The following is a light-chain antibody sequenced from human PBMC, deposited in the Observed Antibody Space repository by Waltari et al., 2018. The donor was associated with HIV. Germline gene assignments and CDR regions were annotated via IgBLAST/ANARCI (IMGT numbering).Light chain of an antibody. J-gene: IGKJ5*01. CDR2: WAS. CDR1: QTVLYSSNNKNY. Sequence: DIVMTQSPDSLAVSLGERATINCNSSQTVLYSSNNKNYLAWYQQKPGQPPKLLIYWASTRESGVPDRFSGSGSGTDFTLTISSLQAEDVAVYYCQQYYSTPITFGQGTRLEIK. CDR3: QQYYSTPIT. V-gene: IGKV4-1*01.